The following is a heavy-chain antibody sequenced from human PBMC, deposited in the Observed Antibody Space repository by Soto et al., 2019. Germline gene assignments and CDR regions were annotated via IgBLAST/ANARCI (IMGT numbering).Heavy chain of an antibody. Sequence: QVQLVQSAAEVKKPGSSLRLSCRTSGGTFNSYTINWVRRAPGQGLEWVGGIMAIFDKRNYAQKFLGRVTLTADESTGTAYLELSGLTVEETAVYYCARERASGNHDYWGQGTPVTVSS. V-gene: IGHV1-69*01. CDR2: IMAIFDKR. CDR3: ARERASGNHDY. CDR1: GGTFNSYT. J-gene: IGHJ4*02. D-gene: IGHD3-10*01.